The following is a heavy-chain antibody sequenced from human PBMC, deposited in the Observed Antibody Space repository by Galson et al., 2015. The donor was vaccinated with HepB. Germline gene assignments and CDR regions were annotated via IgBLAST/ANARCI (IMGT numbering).Heavy chain of an antibody. D-gene: IGHD7-27*01. CDR1: GFTFSPIW. J-gene: IGHJ4*02. V-gene: IGHV3-7*03. Sequence: SLRLSCAASGFTFSPIWMSWVRQAPGKGPEWVANIKGDGSEEYYVDSVKGRFTISRDNARNLLYLQMNSLTAEDTALYYCARDWNWGLDYWGQGTLVIVSS. CDR3: ARDWNWGLDY. CDR2: IKGDGSEE.